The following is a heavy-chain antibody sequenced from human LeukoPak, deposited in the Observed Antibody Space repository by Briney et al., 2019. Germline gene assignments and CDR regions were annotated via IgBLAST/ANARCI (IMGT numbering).Heavy chain of an antibody. J-gene: IGHJ6*03. CDR3: ARSGYYTMRRYYYYYMDV. CDR2: ISTYTGNT. CDR1: GYTLSSYG. D-gene: IGHD3-3*01. V-gene: IGHV1-18*01. Sequence: ASVKVSCKASGYTLSSYGISWVRQAPGQGLEWMGWISTYTGNTIYAQKFQGRVTMTADTSTSTAYMELRSLRSDDTADYYCARSGYYTMRRYYYYYMDVWGKGTTVTVSS.